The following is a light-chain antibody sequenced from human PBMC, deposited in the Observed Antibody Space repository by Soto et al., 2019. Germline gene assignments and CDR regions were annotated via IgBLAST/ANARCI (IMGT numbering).Light chain of an antibody. CDR3: QQYKRWPRT. CDR1: QSVSSN. V-gene: IGKV3-15*01. CDR2: DAS. J-gene: IGKJ1*01. Sequence: EIVMTQSPATLSVSPGERATLSCRSSQSVSSNFAWYQQKPGQPPRLLIYDASTSATGIPARFSGSGSGTEFNLTICSLQSEDFAVYYCQQYKRWPRTFAHGTKVDIK.